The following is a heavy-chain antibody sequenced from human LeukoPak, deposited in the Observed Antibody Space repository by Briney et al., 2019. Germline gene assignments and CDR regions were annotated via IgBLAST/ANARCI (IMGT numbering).Heavy chain of an antibody. J-gene: IGHJ2*01. CDR1: GFTFDDYA. CDR2: ISWNSGSI. V-gene: IGHV3-9*01. D-gene: IGHD3-10*01. Sequence: GGSLRLSCAASGFTFDDYAMHWVRQAPGKGLEWVSGISWNSGSIGYADSVKGRFTISRDNAKNSLYLQMNSLRAEDTALYYCAKDAVLLWFGELTHWYFDLWGRGTLVTVSS. CDR3: AKDAVLLWFGELTHWYFDL.